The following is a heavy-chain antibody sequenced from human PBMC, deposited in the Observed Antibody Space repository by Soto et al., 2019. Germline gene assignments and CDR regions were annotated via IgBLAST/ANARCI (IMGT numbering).Heavy chain of an antibody. CDR1: GYSISSGYY. V-gene: IGHV4-38-2*02. CDR2: IYHSGST. CDR3: ARGSSGSYYVDY. D-gene: IGHD1-26*01. J-gene: IGHJ4*02. Sequence: PSETLSLTCTVSGYSISSGYYWGWIRQPPGKGLEWIGSIYHSGSTYYNPSLKSRVTISVDTSKNQFSLKLSSVTAADTAVYYCARGSSGSYYVDYWGQGTLVTVSS.